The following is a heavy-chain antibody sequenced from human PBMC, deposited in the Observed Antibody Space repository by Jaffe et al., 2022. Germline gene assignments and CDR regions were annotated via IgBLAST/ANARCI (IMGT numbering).Heavy chain of an antibody. CDR3: VRRAIAAAGSLFPFDY. J-gene: IGHJ4*02. CDR2: IYPGDSDT. CDR1: GYSFTSYW. D-gene: IGHD6-13*01. V-gene: IGHV5-51*03. Sequence: EVQLVQSGAEVKKPGESLKISCKGSGYSFTSYWIGWVRQMPGKGLEWMGIIYPGDSDTRYSPSFQGQVTISADKSISTAYLQWSSLKASDTAMYYCVRRAIAAAGSLFPFDYWGQGTLVTVSS.